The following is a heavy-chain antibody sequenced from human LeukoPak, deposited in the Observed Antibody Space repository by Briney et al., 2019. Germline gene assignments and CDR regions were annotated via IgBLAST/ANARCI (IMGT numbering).Heavy chain of an antibody. CDR1: GFTFSDYY. D-gene: IGHD3-22*01. CDR2: ISGSGGST. CDR3: ANLYYYDSSGYKPLDY. V-gene: IGHV3-23*01. Sequence: GGSLRLSCAASGFTFSDYYMSWVRQAPGKGLEWVSAISGSGGSTYYADSVKGRFTISRDNSKNTLYLQMNSLRAEDTAVYYCANLYYYDSSGYKPLDYWGQGTLVTVSS. J-gene: IGHJ4*02.